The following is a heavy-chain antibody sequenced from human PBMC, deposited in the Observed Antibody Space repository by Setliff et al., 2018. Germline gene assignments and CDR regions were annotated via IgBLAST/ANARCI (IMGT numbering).Heavy chain of an antibody. D-gene: IGHD5-18*01. J-gene: IGHJ6*03. V-gene: IGHV1-69*05. CDR1: GGTFRNYG. CDR3: VREGVDTRSSTDYRYYMDV. CDR2: TIPVFGTT. Sequence: SVKVSCKASGGTFRNYGISWVRQAPGQGLEWMGGTIPVFGTTDYSQKFQGRVTIITDESTSTAFMQLSSLRSEDTAVHYCVREGVDTRSSTDYRYYMDVWGKGTTVTVSS.